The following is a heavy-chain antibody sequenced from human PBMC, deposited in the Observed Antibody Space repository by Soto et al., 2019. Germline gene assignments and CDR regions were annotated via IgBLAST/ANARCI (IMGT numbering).Heavy chain of an antibody. CDR1: GFTFDSYG. V-gene: IGHV3-30*18. CDR3: AKDLLPNTVTTCGS. CDR2: ISSDGNNK. D-gene: IGHD4-17*01. J-gene: IGHJ5*02. Sequence: QVQLVESGGGVVQPGRSLRLSCAASGFTFDSYGMHWVRQAPGKGLEWVAVISSDGNNKYYADSVKGRFTSSRDNFKNTLYLPTSSLRADDTAVYYCAKDLLPNTVTTCGSWGQGTLVTVSS.